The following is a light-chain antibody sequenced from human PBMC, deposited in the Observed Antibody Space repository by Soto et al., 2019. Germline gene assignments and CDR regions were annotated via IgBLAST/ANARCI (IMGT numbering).Light chain of an antibody. CDR2: AAS. CDR3: PQPNSLSAT. Sequence: DIQMTQSPSSMSASVGDRVTITCRTSQGIRNDLGWYQPKPGKAPERLLYAASSLQSGVPSRFSGSGSGTEFTLTISSLQPEDFATCYCPQPNSLSATFGQGTKVDI. V-gene: IGKV1-17*01. J-gene: IGKJ1*01. CDR1: QGIRND.